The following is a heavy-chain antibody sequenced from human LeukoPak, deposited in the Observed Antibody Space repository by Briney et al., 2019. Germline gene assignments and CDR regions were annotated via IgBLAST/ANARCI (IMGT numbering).Heavy chain of an antibody. J-gene: IGHJ4*02. D-gene: IGHD3-22*01. CDR2: ISTSGST. Sequence: SETLSLTCSVSGGSINHYYWSWIRQAPGKGLEWIGYISTSGSTNYNPSLKSRVSISLDTSKNRFSLNLNFVTAADTAVYYCASPRSGYRYTFDYWGQGALVTVSS. V-gene: IGHV4-4*09. CDR3: ASPRSGYRYTFDY. CDR1: GGSINHYY.